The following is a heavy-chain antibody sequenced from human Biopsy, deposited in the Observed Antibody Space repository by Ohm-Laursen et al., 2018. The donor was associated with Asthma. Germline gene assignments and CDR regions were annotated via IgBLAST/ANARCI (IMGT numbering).Heavy chain of an antibody. J-gene: IGHJ4*02. D-gene: IGHD3-22*01. CDR3: AKARIHHFYDSSGYYQHD. CDR2: ISYDGSIT. Sequence: SLRLSCAASGFAFRSYAMNWVRQAPGKGLEWVAVISYDGSITHYADSVKGRFTISRDNAKNTLYLQMNSLRAEDTAVYYCAKARIHHFYDSSGYYQHDWGQGTLVTVSS. CDR1: GFAFRSYA. V-gene: IGHV3-30*18.